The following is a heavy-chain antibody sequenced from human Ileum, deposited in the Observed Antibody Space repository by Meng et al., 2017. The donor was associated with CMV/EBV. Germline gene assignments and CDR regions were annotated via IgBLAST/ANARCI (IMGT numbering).Heavy chain of an antibody. J-gene: IGHJ6*02. CDR2: INHSGST. CDR1: GGSFSGYY. V-gene: IGHV4-34*01. CDR3: ARGGLDCSSTSCYNTNPNYYGMDV. Sequence: GSLRLSCAVYGGSFSGYYWSWIRQPPGKGLEWIGEINHSGSTNYNPSLKSRVTISVDTSKNQFSLKLSSVTAADTAVYYCARGGLDCSSTSCYNTNPNYYGMDVWGQGTTVTVS. D-gene: IGHD2-2*02.